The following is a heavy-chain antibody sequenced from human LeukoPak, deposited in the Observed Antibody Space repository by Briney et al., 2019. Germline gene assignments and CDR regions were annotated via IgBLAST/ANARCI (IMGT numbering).Heavy chain of an antibody. CDR2: INPNSGGT. J-gene: IGHJ4*02. D-gene: IGHD5-18*01. V-gene: IGHV1-2*02. CDR3: ARDPVIPLWLTYYFDY. Sequence: GASVKVSCKASGYTFTGYYMHWVRQAPGQGLEWMGWINPNSGGTNYAQKFQGRVTMTRDTSNSTAYMELSRLRSDDTAVYYCARDPVIPLWLTYYFDYWGQGTLVTVSS. CDR1: GYTFTGYY.